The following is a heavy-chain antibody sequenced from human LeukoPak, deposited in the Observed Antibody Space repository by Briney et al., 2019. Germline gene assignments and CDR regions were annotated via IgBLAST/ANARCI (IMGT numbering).Heavy chain of an antibody. CDR1: GLTFSSYW. CDR2: IKQDGSEK. CDR3: ARDGGSIWYYYYYGMDV. V-gene: IGHV3-7*01. J-gene: IGHJ6*02. D-gene: IGHD6-13*01. Sequence: PGGSLRLSCAASGLTFSSYWMSWVRQSPGKGLEWVANIKQDGSEKYYVDSVKGRFTISRDNAKNSLYLQMNSLRAEDTAVYYCARDGGSIWYYYYYGMDVWGQGTTVTVSS.